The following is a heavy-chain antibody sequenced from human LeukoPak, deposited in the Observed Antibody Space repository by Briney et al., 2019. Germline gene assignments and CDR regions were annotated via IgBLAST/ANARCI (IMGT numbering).Heavy chain of an antibody. J-gene: IGHJ4*02. D-gene: IGHD5-18*01. CDR2: IHNSEST. CDR1: GGSISTSYYY. CDR3: ARQVTFGYAYAYYFDY. Sequence: SETLSLTCTVSGGSISTSYYYWGWIRQPPGKGLEWIGNIHNSESTYYNPSLKSRVTISVDTSKNQISLKLSSVTAAGTAVYYCARQVTFGYAYAYYFDYWGQGSLVTVSS. V-gene: IGHV4-39*01.